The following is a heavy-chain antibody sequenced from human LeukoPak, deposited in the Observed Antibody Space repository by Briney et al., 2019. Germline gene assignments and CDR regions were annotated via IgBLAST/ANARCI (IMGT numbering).Heavy chain of an antibody. CDR2: ISFDGTNK. CDR3: ARVTYGSGTYGAFDY. CDR1: GFTFSSYG. D-gene: IGHD3-10*01. V-gene: IGHV3-30*03. J-gene: IGHJ4*02. Sequence: GGSLRLSCAASGFTFSSYGMHWVRQAPGKGLEWVAVISFDGTNKFYADSVKGRFTISRDNSKNTLYLQMNSLRAEDTAVYYCARVTYGSGTYGAFDYWGQGTLVTVSS.